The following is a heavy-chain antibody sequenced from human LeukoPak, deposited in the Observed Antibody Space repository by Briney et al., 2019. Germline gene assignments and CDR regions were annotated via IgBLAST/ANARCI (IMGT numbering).Heavy chain of an antibody. J-gene: IGHJ3*02. CDR2: ISYSGST. D-gene: IGHD2-8*02. CDR3: ARRGTGGRSFDI. V-gene: IGHV4-61*01. Sequence: ETLSLTCTVSGGSVSSGSYYWTWIRQPPGKGLEWIGYISYSGSTNFNPSLKSRVTISVDTSKNQFSLSLSSVTAADTAVYYCARRGTGGRSFDIWGQGTMVTVSS. CDR1: GGSVSSGSYY.